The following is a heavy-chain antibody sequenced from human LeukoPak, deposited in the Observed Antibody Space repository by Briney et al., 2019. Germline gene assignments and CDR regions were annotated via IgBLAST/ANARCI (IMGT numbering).Heavy chain of an antibody. CDR1: GFTFSSYA. CDR3: ARDGLDCSSTSCYGDY. J-gene: IGHJ4*02. CDR2: ISSNGGST. V-gene: IGHV3-64*01. Sequence: GGPLRRSCAASGFTFSSYAMHWVRQAPGKGLEYVSAISSNGGSTYYANSVKGRFTISRDNSKSTLYLQMGSLRAEDMAVYYCARDGLDCSSTSCYGDYWGQGTLVTVSS. D-gene: IGHD2-2*01.